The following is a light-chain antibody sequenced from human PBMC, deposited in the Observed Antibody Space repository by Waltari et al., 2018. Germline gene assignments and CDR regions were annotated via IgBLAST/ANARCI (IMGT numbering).Light chain of an antibody. Sequence: IVMTQSPATLSVSPGERVTLSCGASQSVSGNLAWYQQKPGQAPRLLIYGASTRAAGVPTRFSGSGSGTEFTVTISSLQSEDFAVYYCQQYNDWPQTFGQGTKLETK. CDR3: QQYNDWPQT. CDR2: GAS. CDR1: QSVSGN. J-gene: IGKJ2*01. V-gene: IGKV3-15*01.